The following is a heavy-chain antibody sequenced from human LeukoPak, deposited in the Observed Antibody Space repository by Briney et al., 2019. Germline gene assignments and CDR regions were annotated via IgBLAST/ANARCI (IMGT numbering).Heavy chain of an antibody. V-gene: IGHV4-34*01. CDR2: INHSGST. CDR3: ARGQHYYGSADY. CDR1: GGSFSNYH. J-gene: IGHJ4*02. Sequence: SETLSLTCAVYGGSFSNYHWSWIRQSPGKGLEWIGEINHSGSTNYNPSLKSRVTISVDTSKNQFSLKLSSVTAADTAVYYCARGQHYYGSADYWGQGTLVTVSS. D-gene: IGHD3-10*01.